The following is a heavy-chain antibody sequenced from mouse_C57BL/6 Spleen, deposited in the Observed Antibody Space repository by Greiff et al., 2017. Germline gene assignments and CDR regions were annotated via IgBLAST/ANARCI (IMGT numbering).Heavy chain of an antibody. CDR2: INPNNGGT. D-gene: IGHD2-1*01. CDR1: GYTFTDYN. Sequence: EVQLQESGPELVKPGASVKIPCKASGYTFTDYNMDWVKQSHGKSLEWIGDINPNNGGTIYNQKFKGKATLTVDKSSSTAYMELRSLTSEDTAVYYCAREGYYGNYFAWFAYWGQGTLVTVSA. J-gene: IGHJ3*01. CDR3: AREGYYGNYFAWFAY. V-gene: IGHV1-18*01.